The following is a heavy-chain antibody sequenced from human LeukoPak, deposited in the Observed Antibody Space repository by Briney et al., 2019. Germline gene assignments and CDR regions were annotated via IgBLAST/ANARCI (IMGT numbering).Heavy chain of an antibody. CDR3: AKGRGYCSGGSCYSGFDY. CDR1: GFTVSSNY. J-gene: IGHJ4*02. Sequence: GGSLRLSCAASGFTVSSNYMSWVRQAPGKGLEWVSTITGSGGTTYYADSVKGRFTISRDKSKNTLYLQRNSLRVEDTAVYYCAKGRGYCSGGSCYSGFDYWGQGTLVTVSS. V-gene: IGHV3-23*01. CDR2: ITGSGGTT. D-gene: IGHD2-15*01.